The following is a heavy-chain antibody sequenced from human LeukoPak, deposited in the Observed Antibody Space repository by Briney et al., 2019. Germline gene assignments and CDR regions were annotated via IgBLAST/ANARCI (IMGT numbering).Heavy chain of an antibody. CDR2: ISASGGST. J-gene: IGHJ4*02. Sequence: LPGGSLRLSCAASGFTFSSYVTSWVRQAPGKGLEWVSGISASGGSTYYVDSVKGRFTISRDNSKNTLYLQMNSLRAEDTAVYYCAIRSASFDCWGQGTLVTVSS. D-gene: IGHD6-19*01. V-gene: IGHV3-23*01. CDR3: AIRSASFDC. CDR1: GFTFSSYV.